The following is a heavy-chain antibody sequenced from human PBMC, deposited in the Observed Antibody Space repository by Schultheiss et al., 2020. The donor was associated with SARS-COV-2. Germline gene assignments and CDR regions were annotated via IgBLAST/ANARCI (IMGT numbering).Heavy chain of an antibody. D-gene: IGHD1-1*01. Sequence: SGPTLVKPTQTLTLTCTFSGFSLSTSGVGVGWIRQPPGKALEWLALIYWDDDKHYSPSLKSRLTITKDTSKNQVVLTMTNMDPVDTATYYCAHKSSAFDPIGTSSYWYFDLWGRGTLVTVSS. V-gene: IGHV2-5*02. CDR1: GFSLSTSGVG. CDR2: IYWDDDK. J-gene: IGHJ2*01. CDR3: AHKSSAFDPIGTSSYWYFDL.